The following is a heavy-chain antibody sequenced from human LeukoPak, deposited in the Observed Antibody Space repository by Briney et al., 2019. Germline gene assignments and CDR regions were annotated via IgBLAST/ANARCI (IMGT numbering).Heavy chain of an antibody. CDR2: INWNGGST. D-gene: IGHD4-17*01. CDR3: ARAQTYGDSRLLLDY. CDR1: GFTFGNYG. J-gene: IGHJ4*02. V-gene: IGHV3-20*04. Sequence: GSLRLSCAASGFTFGNYGMSWVRHAPGKGLEWVSGINWNGGSTGYADSVEGRFTISRDNAKNSQYLQMNSLSVEDTALYYCARAQTYGDSRLLLDYWGQGTLVTVSS.